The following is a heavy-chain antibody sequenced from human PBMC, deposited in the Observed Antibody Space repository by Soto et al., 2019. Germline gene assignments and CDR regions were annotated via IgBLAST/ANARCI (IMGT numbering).Heavy chain of an antibody. V-gene: IGHV1-8*01. CDR2: MNPNSGNT. D-gene: IGHD6-25*01. CDR3: ASSWAYSSGHDAFDI. Sequence: GASVKVSCKASGYTFTSYDINWVRQATGQGLEWMGWMNPNSGNTGYAQKFQGRVTMTRNTSISTACMELSSLRSEDTAVYYCASSWAYSSGHDAFDIWGQGTMVTVSS. J-gene: IGHJ3*02. CDR1: GYTFTSYD.